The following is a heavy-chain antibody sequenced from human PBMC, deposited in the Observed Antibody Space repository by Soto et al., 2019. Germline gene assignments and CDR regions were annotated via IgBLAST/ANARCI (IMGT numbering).Heavy chain of an antibody. CDR1: GDSVSSNSAA. CDR3: ARDPTYSSSWYPGYYYYYGMDV. D-gene: IGHD6-13*01. J-gene: IGHJ6*02. Sequence: SQTLSLTCAISGDSVSSNSAAWNWIRQSPSRGLEWLGRTYYRSKWYNDYAVSVKSRITINPDTSKNQFSLQLNSVTPEDTAVYYCARDPTYSSSWYPGYYYYYGMDVWGQGTTVTVSS. CDR2: TYYRSKWYN. V-gene: IGHV6-1*01.